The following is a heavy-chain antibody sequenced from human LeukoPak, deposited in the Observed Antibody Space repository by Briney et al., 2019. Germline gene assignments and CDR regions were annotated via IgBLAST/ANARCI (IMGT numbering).Heavy chain of an antibody. CDR3: ATGRVVITRDYFDY. V-gene: IGHV3-74*01. CDR2: INSDGSST. D-gene: IGHD3-22*01. CDR1: GFTFSSYW. Sequence: GGSLRLSCAASGFTFSSYWMHWVRQAPGKGLVWVSRINSDGSSTSYADSVKGRFTISRDNAKNTLYLQMNNLRAEDTAVYYCATGRVVITRDYFDYWGQGTLVTVSS. J-gene: IGHJ4*02.